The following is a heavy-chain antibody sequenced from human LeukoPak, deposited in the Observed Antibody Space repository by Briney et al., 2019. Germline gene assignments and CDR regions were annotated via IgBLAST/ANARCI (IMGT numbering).Heavy chain of an antibody. CDR1: GGSFSGYY. D-gene: IGHD2-2*01. CDR3: ARGRGPSLVVPAATRSSYYYYMDV. Sequence: PSETLSLTCAVYGGSFSGYYWSWIRQPPGKGLEWIGEINHSGSTNYNSSLKSRVTISVDTSKNQFSLKLSSVTAADTAVYYCARGRGPSLVVPAATRSSYYYYMDVWGKGTTVTVSS. V-gene: IGHV4-34*01. CDR2: INHSGST. J-gene: IGHJ6*03.